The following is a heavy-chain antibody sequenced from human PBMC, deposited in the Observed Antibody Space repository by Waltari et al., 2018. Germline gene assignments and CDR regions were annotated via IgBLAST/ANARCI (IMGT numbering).Heavy chain of an antibody. V-gene: IGHV3-23*04. D-gene: IGHD2-15*01. J-gene: IGHJ1*01. CDR3: AKDPARRYCSGCSCYRFQH. CDR2: ISRIGGST. Sequence: EVQLVESGGGLVQTGGSLRISCAASGFTFSSCAMRWVRQAPGKGMEGVSAISRIGGSTYYADSVKGRFTISRDNSKTTLYLQMNSLRAEDTSVYYCAKDPARRYCSGCSCYRFQHWGHGTLVTVSS. CDR1: GFTFSSCA.